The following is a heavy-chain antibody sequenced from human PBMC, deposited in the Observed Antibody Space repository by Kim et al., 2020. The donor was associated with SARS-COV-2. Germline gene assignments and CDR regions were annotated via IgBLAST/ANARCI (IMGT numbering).Heavy chain of an antibody. CDR3: AGDQGGAYCGGDCYWAPVYGMDV. D-gene: IGHD2-21*02. CDR2: IIPVLGIA. Sequence: SVKVSCKASGGTFSSYAISWVRQAPGQGLEWMGRIIPVLGIANYAQKFQGRVTITADKSTSTAYMELSSLRSEDTAVYYCAGDQGGAYCGGDCYWAPVYGMDVWGQGTTVTVSS. V-gene: IGHV1-69*04. J-gene: IGHJ6*02. CDR1: GGTFSSYA.